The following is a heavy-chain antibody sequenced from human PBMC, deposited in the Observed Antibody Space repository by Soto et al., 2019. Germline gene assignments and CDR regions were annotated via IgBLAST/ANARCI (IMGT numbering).Heavy chain of an antibody. J-gene: IGHJ3*02. CDR2: IFPGDSDT. V-gene: IGHV5-51*01. D-gene: IGHD1-1*01. Sequence: GESLKISCKGSGYNFANYWIGWVRQMPGKGLEWMGMIFPGDSDTKNSPSLQGQITMSVDKSDSSAYLQWRSLKASDTAMYYCAAGYTTGPDAFDIWGQGKMVTVSS. CDR1: GYNFANYW. CDR3: AAGYTTGPDAFDI.